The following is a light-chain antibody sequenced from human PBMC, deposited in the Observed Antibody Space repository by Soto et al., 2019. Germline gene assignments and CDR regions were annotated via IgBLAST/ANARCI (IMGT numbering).Light chain of an antibody. CDR1: SSDVGGYNF. V-gene: IGLV2-14*01. J-gene: IGLJ1*01. CDR3: SSYTSSSTYV. Sequence: QSALTQPAPMSGSPGQSITISCTGTSSDVGGYNFVSWYQQHPGKAPKLMIYDVSNRPSGVSNRFSGSKSGNTASLTISGLQAEDEADYYCSSYTSSSTYVFGTGTKLTVL. CDR2: DVS.